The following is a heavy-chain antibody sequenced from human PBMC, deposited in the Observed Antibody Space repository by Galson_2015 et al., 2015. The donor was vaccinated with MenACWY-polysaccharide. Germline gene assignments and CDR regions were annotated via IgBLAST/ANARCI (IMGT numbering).Heavy chain of an antibody. V-gene: IGHV6-1*01. J-gene: IGHJ2*01. CDR1: GDSVSSNSAA. Sequence: CAISGDSVSSNSAAWDWIRQSPSRGLEWLGRTYYRSKWYNDYAVSVKSRITINPDTSKNQFSLQLNSVTPEDTAVYYCARVPVIRSSPYYWYFDLWDRGTLVTVSS. CDR2: TYYRSKWYN. CDR3: ARVPVIRSSPYYWYFDL. D-gene: IGHD3-10*01.